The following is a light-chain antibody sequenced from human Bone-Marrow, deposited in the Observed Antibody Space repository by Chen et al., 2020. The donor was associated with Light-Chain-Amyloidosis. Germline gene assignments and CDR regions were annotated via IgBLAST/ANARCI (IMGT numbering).Light chain of an antibody. Sequence: EVVLTQSPGTLSLSPGEGVTLSCRASQSIRSNFLAWYQQKPGQAPRLLIYGASTRASGSPDRFSGSGSGTDFTLSISRLEPEDCSVYYCQQYCDAPWTFGQGTKVEIK. CDR3: QQYCDAPWT. CDR2: GAS. V-gene: IGKV3-20*01. CDR1: QSIRSNF. J-gene: IGKJ1*01.